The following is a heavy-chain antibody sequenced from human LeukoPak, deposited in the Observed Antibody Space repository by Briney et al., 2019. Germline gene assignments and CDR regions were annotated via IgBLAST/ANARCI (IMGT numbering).Heavy chain of an antibody. Sequence: PSETLSLTCAVYGGSFSGYYWSWIRQPPGKGLEWIGEINHSGSTNYNPSLKSRVTISVDTSKNQFSLKLSSVTPADTAVYYCGRGSTYRSSTSCYAGDWYFDLWGRGTLVTVSS. CDR3: GRGSTYRSSTSCYAGDWYFDL. V-gene: IGHV4-34*01. J-gene: IGHJ2*01. CDR1: GGSFSGYY. D-gene: IGHD2-2*01. CDR2: INHSGST.